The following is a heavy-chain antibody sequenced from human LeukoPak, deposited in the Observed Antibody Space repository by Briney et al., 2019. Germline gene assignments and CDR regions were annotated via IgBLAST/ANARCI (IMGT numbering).Heavy chain of an antibody. J-gene: IGHJ4*02. V-gene: IGHV1-2*02. CDR2: INPNSGGT. CDR3: ARDPSWQLGSFDY. Sequence: GASVKVSCKASGYTFTCYDMHWVRQAPGQGLEWMGWINPNSGGTNYAQKFQGRVTMTRDTSISTAYMELSRLRSDDTAVYYCARDPSWQLGSFDYWVRGTLVTASS. CDR1: GYTFTCYD. D-gene: IGHD6-13*01.